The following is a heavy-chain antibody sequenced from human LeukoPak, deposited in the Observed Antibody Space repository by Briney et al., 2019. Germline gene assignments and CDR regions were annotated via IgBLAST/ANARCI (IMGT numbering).Heavy chain of an antibody. J-gene: IGHJ4*02. CDR3: ARGDFGYDSSGYYIPYFDY. Sequence: SETLSLTCAVYGGSFSGYYWSWIRQPPGKGLEWIGEINHSGSTNYNPSLKSRVTISVDTSKNQFSLKLSSVTAADTAAYYCARGDFGYDSSGYYIPYFDYWGQGTLVTVSS. D-gene: IGHD3-22*01. CDR2: INHSGST. V-gene: IGHV4-34*01. CDR1: GGSFSGYY.